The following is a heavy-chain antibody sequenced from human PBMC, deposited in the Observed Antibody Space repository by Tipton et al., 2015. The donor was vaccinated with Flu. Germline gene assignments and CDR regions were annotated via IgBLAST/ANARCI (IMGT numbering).Heavy chain of an antibody. CDR2: ISGDGGST. Sequence: SLRLSCAASGFTFDDYAMHWVRQAPGKGLEWVSLISGDGGSTYYADSVKGRFTISRDNSKNSLYLQMNSLRTEDTALYYCAKDMGTDFWSGYYPADYYYYGMDVWGQGTTVTVSS. CDR3: AKDMGTDFWSGYYPADYYYYGMDV. D-gene: IGHD3-3*01. CDR1: GFTFDDYA. V-gene: IGHV3-43*02. J-gene: IGHJ6*02.